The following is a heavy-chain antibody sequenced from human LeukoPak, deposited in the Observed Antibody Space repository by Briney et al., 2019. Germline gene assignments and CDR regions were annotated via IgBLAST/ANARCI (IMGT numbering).Heavy chain of an antibody. D-gene: IGHD3/OR15-3a*01. V-gene: IGHV4-39*01. Sequence: SETLSLTCTVSSASISSSPYFWGWIRQSPGKGLEWIGSISYSGTTYYNPSLKSRVTISVDTSKNQFSLKLNSVTAADTAVYYCARQTGSGLFILPGGQGTLVTVSS. J-gene: IGHJ4*02. CDR1: SASISSSPYF. CDR2: ISYSGTT. CDR3: ARQTGSGLFILP.